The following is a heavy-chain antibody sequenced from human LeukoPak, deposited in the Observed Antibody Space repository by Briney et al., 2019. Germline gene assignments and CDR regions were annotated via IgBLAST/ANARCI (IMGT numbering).Heavy chain of an antibody. CDR1: GGSISSYY. CDR3: ARSYYQSPYYYYMDA. Sequence: SETLSLTCTVSGGSISSYYWSWIRQPPGKGLEWIGYIYYSGSTNYNPSLKSRVTISVDTSKNQFSLKLSSVTAADTAVYYCARSYYQSPYYYYMDAWGKGTTVTVSS. CDR2: IYYSGST. J-gene: IGHJ6*03. V-gene: IGHV4-59*01. D-gene: IGHD1-26*01.